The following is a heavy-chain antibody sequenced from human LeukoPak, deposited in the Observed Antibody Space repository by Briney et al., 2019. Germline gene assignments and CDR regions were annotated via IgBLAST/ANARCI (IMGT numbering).Heavy chain of an antibody. CDR2: IYPGDSDT. CDR1: GYIFTNYW. J-gene: IGHJ4*02. Sequence: GESLKISCKGSGYIFTNYWIGWVRRMPGKGLAWMGVIYPGDSDTRYSPSFQGQVTISADKSISTAYLQWSSLKASDTAMYYCVRHESGTNSWPFDYWGQGTLVAVSS. V-gene: IGHV5-51*01. D-gene: IGHD6-13*01. CDR3: VRHESGTNSWPFDY.